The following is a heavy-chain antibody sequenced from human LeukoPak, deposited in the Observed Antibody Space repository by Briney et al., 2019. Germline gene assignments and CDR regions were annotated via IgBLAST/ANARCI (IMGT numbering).Heavy chain of an antibody. Sequence: ASVKVSCKASEYTFTMHWVRQAPGQGLEWMGWINPNSGGTNYAQKFQGRVTMTRDTSISTAYMELRSLRSDDTAVYYCATAPGDTAMVHFDYWGQGTLVTVSS. V-gene: IGHV1-2*02. J-gene: IGHJ4*02. CDR1: EYTFT. CDR3: ATAPGDTAMVHFDY. D-gene: IGHD5-18*01. CDR2: INPNSGGT.